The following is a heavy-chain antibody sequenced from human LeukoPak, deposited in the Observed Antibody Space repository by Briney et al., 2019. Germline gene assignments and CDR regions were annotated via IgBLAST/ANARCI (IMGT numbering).Heavy chain of an antibody. CDR3: ARGPWGVVINPHFDY. Sequence: ASVKVSCKASGGTFSSYAIRWVRQAPGQGLEWMGRIIPILGIANYAQKFQGRVTITADKSTSTAYMELSSLRSEDTAVYYCARGPWGVVINPHFDYWGQGTLVTVSS. V-gene: IGHV1-69*04. CDR1: GGTFSSYA. CDR2: IIPILGIA. J-gene: IGHJ4*02. D-gene: IGHD3-3*01.